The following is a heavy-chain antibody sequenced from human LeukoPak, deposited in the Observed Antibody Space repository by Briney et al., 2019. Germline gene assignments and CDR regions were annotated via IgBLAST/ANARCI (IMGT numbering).Heavy chain of an antibody. CDR3: AKDRQAGYSGYDCDY. D-gene: IGHD5-12*01. Sequence: GRSLRLSCAASGFTFSSYAMHWVRQAPGKGLEWVAVISYDGSNKYYADSVKGRFSISRDHSKNTLYLQMNSLRAEDTAVYYCAKDRQAGYSGYDCDYWGQGTLVTVSS. V-gene: IGHV3-30-3*01. CDR2: ISYDGSNK. J-gene: IGHJ4*02. CDR1: GFTFSSYA.